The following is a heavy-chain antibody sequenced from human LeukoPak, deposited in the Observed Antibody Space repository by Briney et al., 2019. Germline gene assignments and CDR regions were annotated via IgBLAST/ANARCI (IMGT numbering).Heavy chain of an antibody. D-gene: IGHD5-12*01. CDR2: ISGSGGST. CDR3: AKDGIYSGYGMYYFDY. V-gene: IGHV3-23*01. J-gene: IGHJ4*02. Sequence: GGSLRLSCAASGFTFSSYAISWVRQAPGKGLEWVSAISGSGGSTYYADSVKGQFTISRDNSKNTLYLQMNSLRAEDTAVYYCAKDGIYSGYGMYYFDYWGQGTLVTVSS. CDR1: GFTFSSYA.